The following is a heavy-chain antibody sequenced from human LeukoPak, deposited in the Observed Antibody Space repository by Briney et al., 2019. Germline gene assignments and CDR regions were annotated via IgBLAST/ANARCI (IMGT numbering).Heavy chain of an antibody. Sequence: ASVKVSCKASGGTFSSYAISWVRQAPGQGLEWMGGIIPILGTANYAQKFQGRVTITADESTSTAYMELSSLRSEDTAVYYCAGLGGEYYGSGSYYNSFSFDYWGQGTLVTVSS. CDR1: GGTFSSYA. V-gene: IGHV1-69*13. J-gene: IGHJ4*02. D-gene: IGHD3-10*01. CDR2: IIPILGTA. CDR3: AGLGGEYYGSGSYYNSFSFDY.